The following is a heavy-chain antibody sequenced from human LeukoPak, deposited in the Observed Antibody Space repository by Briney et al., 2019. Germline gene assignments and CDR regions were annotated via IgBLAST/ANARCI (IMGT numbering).Heavy chain of an antibody. V-gene: IGHV4-59*01. Sequence: SETLSLTCTVSRGSISGYYWSWIRQPPGKGLEWIGYIYYSGSPSYNPSLKSRVTISIDTSKNQFSLKLNSVTAADTAVYYCARRYCTSIRCYLSAFDIWGQGTMVTVSS. D-gene: IGHD2-2*01. CDR1: RGSISGYY. J-gene: IGHJ3*02. CDR3: ARRYCTSIRCYLSAFDI. CDR2: IYYSGSP.